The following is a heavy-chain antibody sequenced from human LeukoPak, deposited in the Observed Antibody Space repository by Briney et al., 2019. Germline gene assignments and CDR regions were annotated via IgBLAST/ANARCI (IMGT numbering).Heavy chain of an antibody. Sequence: GGSLRLSCAASGFTFSNYGMHWVRQAPGKGLEWVTFIRNGGGDKYYADSVRGRFTISRDDSKNTMHLQMNSLRTDDTAVYYCARDGWNYKFDYWGQGTLVTVSS. CDR2: IRNGGGDK. CDR1: GFTFSNYG. V-gene: IGHV3-30*02. CDR3: ARDGWNYKFDY. J-gene: IGHJ4*02. D-gene: IGHD1-7*01.